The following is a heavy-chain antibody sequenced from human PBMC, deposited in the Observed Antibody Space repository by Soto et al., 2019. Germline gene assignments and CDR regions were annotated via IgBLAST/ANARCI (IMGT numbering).Heavy chain of an antibody. Sequence: GGSLRLSCAASGFTFSDYYVTWIRQAPGKGLEWLSYISSTSXXTDYADSVKGRFTISRDNANNSLYLQMNSLRVDDTAVYFCARAASAAGSRYFDYWGQGALVTVSS. J-gene: IGHJ4*02. V-gene: IGHV3-11*06. CDR3: ARAASAAGSRYFDY. D-gene: IGHD6-13*01. CDR1: GFTFSDYY. CDR2: ISSTSXXT.